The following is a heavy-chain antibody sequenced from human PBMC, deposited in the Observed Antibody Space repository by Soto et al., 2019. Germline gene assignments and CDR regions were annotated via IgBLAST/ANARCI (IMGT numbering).Heavy chain of an antibody. CDR2: IFYSGTT. D-gene: IGHD3-9*01. V-gene: IGHV4-31*03. CDR1: GGSISSSGYY. J-gene: IGHJ1*01. Sequence: PSETLSLTCTVSGGSISSSGYYWSWIRQHPGKGLEWIGYIFYSGTTYYNPSLKGRVTISMDTSKNQFSLRLTSVTAADTAVYYCARDTSSTSLRAEYFQFWGQGTQVTVSS. CDR3: ARDTSSTSLRAEYFQF.